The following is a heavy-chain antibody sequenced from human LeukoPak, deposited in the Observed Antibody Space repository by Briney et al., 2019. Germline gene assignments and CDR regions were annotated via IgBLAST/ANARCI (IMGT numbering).Heavy chain of an antibody. V-gene: IGHV6-1*01. CDR3: ARGFTVGDQLLKSNYFDY. D-gene: IGHD2-2*01. J-gene: IGHJ4*02. CDR2: TYYRSRWYT. Sequence: SQTLSLTCAISGDSVSSNSAAWNWIRQSPSRGLEWLGRTYYRSRWYTGYAVSVKSRINISPDTSRNQFSLQLDSVTPEDTAVYYCARGFTVGDQLLKSNYFDYWGQGTLVTVSS. CDR1: GDSVSSNSAA.